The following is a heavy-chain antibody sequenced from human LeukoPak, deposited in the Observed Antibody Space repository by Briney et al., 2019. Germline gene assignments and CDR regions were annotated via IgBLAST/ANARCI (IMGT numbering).Heavy chain of an antibody. CDR1: GGSISRYY. V-gene: IGHV4-59*01. D-gene: IGHD3-3*01. Sequence: SETLSLTCTVSGGSISRYYWSWIRQPPGKGLEWIGFSYYTGNTNYNPSLKSRVTISVDTSTNQFSLKLSSVTAADTAVYYCARVQYDAGSYYMDVWGEGTTVTVSS. J-gene: IGHJ6*03. CDR3: ARVQYDAGSYYMDV. CDR2: SYYTGNT.